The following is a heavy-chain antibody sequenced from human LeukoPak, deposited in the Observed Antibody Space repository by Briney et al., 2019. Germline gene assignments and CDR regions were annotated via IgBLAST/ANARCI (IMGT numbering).Heavy chain of an antibody. J-gene: IGHJ5*02. CDR2: MNTNSGNT. Sequence: GAAVKVSCKASAYTFTNYYVHRVRQAPGQGLEWMGWMNTNSGNTGYAQKFQGRVTMNRNTSISTAYMELSSLRSEDTAVYYCARGYCSSTSYYHYWFDPWGQGSLVTVCS. CDR1: AYTFTNYY. V-gene: IGHV1-8*02. D-gene: IGHD2-2*01. CDR3: ARGYCSSTSYYHYWFDP.